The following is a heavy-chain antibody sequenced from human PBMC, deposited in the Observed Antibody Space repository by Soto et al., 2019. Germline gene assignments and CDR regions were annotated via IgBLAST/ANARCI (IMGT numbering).Heavy chain of an antibody. CDR3: ANESS. CDR2: ISYDGTNK. V-gene: IGHV3-30-3*02. J-gene: IGHJ5*02. Sequence: QVQLVESGGGVVQPGRSLRLSCAATGFTFSTYAMYWVRQAPGKGLEWVAVISYDGTNKYNADSVKGRFTISRDNSKNTLFLEMNSLRAEDTGVDYCANESSSGQGTLVTVSS. CDR1: GFTFSTYA.